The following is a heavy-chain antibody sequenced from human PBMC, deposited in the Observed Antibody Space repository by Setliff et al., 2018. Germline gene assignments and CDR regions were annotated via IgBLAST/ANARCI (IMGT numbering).Heavy chain of an antibody. CDR3: ARGVPYYNFWSGYYEPLHYFDY. V-gene: IGHV4-61*05. D-gene: IGHD3-3*01. Sequence: SETLSLTCTVSGASTSSSSYYWAWIRPPPGRGLEWIGEMYHSGNTYYNPSLKSRFTISIDKSRNQFSLKLSSVTAADTAVYYCARGVPYYNFWSGYYEPLHYFDYWGQGTLVTVSS. CDR1: GASTSSSSYY. J-gene: IGHJ4*02. CDR2: MYHSGNT.